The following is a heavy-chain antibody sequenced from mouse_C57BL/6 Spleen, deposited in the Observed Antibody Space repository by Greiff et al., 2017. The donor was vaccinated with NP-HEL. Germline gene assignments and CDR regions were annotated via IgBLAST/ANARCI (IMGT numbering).Heavy chain of an antibody. D-gene: IGHD1-1*01. J-gene: IGHJ2*01. CDR1: GYTFTSYW. CDR3: ARGYYGSSSYYFDY. V-gene: IGHV1-69*01. CDR2: IDPSDSYT. Sequence: QVQLQQPGAELVMPGASVKLSCKASGYTFTSYWMHWVKQRPGQGLEWIGEIDPSDSYTNYNQKFKGKSKLNVDKSSSTAYMQLSSLTAEDSAVYYCARGYYGSSSYYFDYWGQGTTLTVSS.